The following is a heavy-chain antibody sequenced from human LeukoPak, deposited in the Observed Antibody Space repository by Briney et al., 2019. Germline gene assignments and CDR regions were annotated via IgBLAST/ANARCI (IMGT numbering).Heavy chain of an antibody. V-gene: IGHV3-23*01. CDR3: ARDGWFDP. CDR2: ISGGGDIT. Sequence: GGSLRLSCAASGFTFSNYAMSWVRQAPGKGLEWVSGISGGGDITYYADSVKGRFTISRDNAKNSLYLQMNSLRAEDTAVYYCARDGWFDPWGQGTLVTVSS. CDR1: GFTFSNYA. J-gene: IGHJ5*02.